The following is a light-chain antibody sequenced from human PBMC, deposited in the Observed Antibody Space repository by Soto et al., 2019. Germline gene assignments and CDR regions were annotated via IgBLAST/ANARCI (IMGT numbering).Light chain of an antibody. CDR2: DGS. Sequence: IVLTQSPATLSLYPGEGATLSCRASQSIGDYVAWFQQKPGQAPRLLIYDGSNRAVGIPARFSGSASGTDSTLTLSSLEPEDFAVYYCQQRSAWPLTFGGGTRVEI. CDR1: QSIGDY. J-gene: IGKJ4*01. CDR3: QQRSAWPLT. V-gene: IGKV3-11*01.